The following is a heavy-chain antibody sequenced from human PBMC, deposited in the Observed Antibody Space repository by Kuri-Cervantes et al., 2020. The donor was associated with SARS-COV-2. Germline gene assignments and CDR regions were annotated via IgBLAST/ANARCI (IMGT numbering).Heavy chain of an antibody. V-gene: IGHV3-30-3*01. D-gene: IGHD5-12*01. J-gene: IGHJ5*02. CDR3: ARDASMGGFAP. CDR1: GFTFSSYA. CDR2: ISYDGSNK. Sequence: SLKISCAASGFTFSSYAMHWVRQAPGKELEWVAVISYDGSNKYYADSVKGRFTISRDNSKNTLYLQMNSLRAEDTAVYYCARDASMGGFAPWGQGALVTVSS.